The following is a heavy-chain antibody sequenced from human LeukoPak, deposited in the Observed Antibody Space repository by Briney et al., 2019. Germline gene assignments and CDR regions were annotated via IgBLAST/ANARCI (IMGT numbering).Heavy chain of an antibody. V-gene: IGHV3-74*01. CDR1: GFSFSGHW. CDR3: AGDILTGHAL. D-gene: IGHD3-9*01. Sequence: GGSLRLSCTASGFSFSGHWMHWARQLPGKGLVWVSRISPTGSTTSYADSVKGRFTVSRDNAKNTLYLQVNNLRAEDTAVYYCAGDILTGHALWGQGTLVTVSS. J-gene: IGHJ4*02. CDR2: ISPTGSTT.